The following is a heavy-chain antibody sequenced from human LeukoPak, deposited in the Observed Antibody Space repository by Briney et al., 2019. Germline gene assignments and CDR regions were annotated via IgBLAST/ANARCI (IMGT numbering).Heavy chain of an antibody. Sequence: ASVKVSCQASEYTFTNYFLHWVRQAPGQGLEWMGIINPNGGSTSYAQNFQGRVTMTRDTSTSTVYMELSSLRSEDTAVYYCARAMVRGLSNPFDYWGQGTLVTVSS. V-gene: IGHV1-46*01. J-gene: IGHJ4*02. CDR2: INPNGGST. D-gene: IGHD3-10*01. CDR3: ARAMVRGLSNPFDY. CDR1: EYTFTNYF.